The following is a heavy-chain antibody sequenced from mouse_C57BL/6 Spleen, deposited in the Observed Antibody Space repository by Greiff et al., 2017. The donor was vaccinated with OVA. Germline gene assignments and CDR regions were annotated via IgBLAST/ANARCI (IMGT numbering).Heavy chain of an antibody. Sequence: QVQLQQPGTELVKPGASVKLSCKASGYTFTSYWMHWVKQRPGQGLEWIGNINPSNGGTNYNEKFKSKATLTVDKSSSTAYMQLSSLTSEDSAVYCCARERVTGGAWFAYWGQGTLVTVSA. D-gene: IGHD2-3*01. V-gene: IGHV1-53*01. CDR3: ARERVTGGAWFAY. CDR1: GYTFTSYW. J-gene: IGHJ3*01. CDR2: INPSNGGT.